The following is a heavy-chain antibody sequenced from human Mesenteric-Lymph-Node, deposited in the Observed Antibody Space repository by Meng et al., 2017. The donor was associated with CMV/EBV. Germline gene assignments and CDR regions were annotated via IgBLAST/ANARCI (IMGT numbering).Heavy chain of an antibody. CDR1: GFTFSTYW. CDR2: INTDGSST. J-gene: IGHJ4*02. Sequence: GGSLRLSCAASGFTFSTYWMYWVRQAPGKGLVWVSGINTDGSSTSYAESVKGRFTISRDNAKNTLYLQMNSLRAEDTAVYYCARRRDYFDSWGQGTLVTVSS. V-gene: IGHV3-74*01. CDR3: ARRRDYFDS.